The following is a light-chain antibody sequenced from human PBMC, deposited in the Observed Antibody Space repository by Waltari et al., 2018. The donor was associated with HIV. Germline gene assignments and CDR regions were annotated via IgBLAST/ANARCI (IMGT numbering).Light chain of an antibody. Sequence: EIVLPQSPATLSLSPGERATLSCRASQSVSSYLAWYQQKPGKAPRLLIYDAANRDTGIPARFSGSGSGTDFTLTIRSLEPEDFAVYYCQQRSTWPRALTFGGGTKVQIK. J-gene: IGKJ4*01. CDR1: QSVSSY. CDR3: QQRSTWPRALT. CDR2: DAA. V-gene: IGKV3-11*01.